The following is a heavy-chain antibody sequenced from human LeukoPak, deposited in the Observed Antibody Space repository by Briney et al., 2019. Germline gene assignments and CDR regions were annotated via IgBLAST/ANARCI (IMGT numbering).Heavy chain of an antibody. V-gene: IGHV2-70*01. CDR3: ARLKYGNNYFDY. J-gene: IGHJ4*02. Sequence: SGPALLKPTQTLTLTCTFSGFSLSTSGMGVSWIRQPPGKALEWLSLIDWDDDKFYISSLQTMLTISKDTSKNQVVLTMTNMDPVDTATYYCARLKYGNNYFDYWGQGILVTVSS. CDR1: GFSLSTSGMG. D-gene: IGHD2/OR15-2a*01. CDR2: IDWDDDK.